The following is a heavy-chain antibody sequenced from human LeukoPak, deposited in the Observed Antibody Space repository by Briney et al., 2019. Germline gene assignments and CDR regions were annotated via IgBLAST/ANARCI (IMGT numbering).Heavy chain of an antibody. CDR2: IYYSGTT. CDR1: GGSISPYY. CDR3: ARKTVVPGTENFDY. V-gene: IGHV4-59*01. D-gene: IGHD6-19*01. J-gene: IGHJ4*02. Sequence: ASETLSLTCTVSGGSISPYYWHWIRQPPGKGLEWIGYIYYSGTTTYNPSLRSRVTISVDTSKNQFSLKLSSVTAADTAVYYCARKTVVPGTENFDYWGQGTLVTVSS.